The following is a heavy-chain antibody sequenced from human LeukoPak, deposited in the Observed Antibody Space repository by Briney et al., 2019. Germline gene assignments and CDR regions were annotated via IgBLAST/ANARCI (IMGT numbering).Heavy chain of an antibody. CDR3: ARDRIRIAAAGPRYYYGMDV. D-gene: IGHD6-13*01. V-gene: IGHV4-59*01. CDR2: IYYSGST. J-gene: IGHJ6*02. CDR1: GGSISSYY. Sequence: SETLSLTCTVSGGSISSYYWSWIRQPPGKGLEWIGYIYYSGSTNYNPSLKSRVTISVDTSKNQFSPKLSSVTAADTAVYYCARDRIRIAAAGPRYYYGMDVWGQGTTVTVSS.